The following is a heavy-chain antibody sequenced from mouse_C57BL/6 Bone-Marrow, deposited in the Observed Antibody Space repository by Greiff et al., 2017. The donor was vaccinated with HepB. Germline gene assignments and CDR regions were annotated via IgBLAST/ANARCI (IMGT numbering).Heavy chain of an antibody. CDR2: ISDGGSYT. J-gene: IGHJ3*01. V-gene: IGHV5-4*01. CDR1: GFTFSSYA. CDR3: ARGALYYYGSSLAY. D-gene: IGHD1-1*01. Sequence: VQLQQSGGGLVKPGGSLKLSCAASGFTFSSYAMSWVRQTPEKRLEWVATISDGGSYTYYPDNVKGRFTISRDNAKNNLYLQMSHLKSEDTAMYYCARGALYYYGSSLAYWGQGTLVTVSA.